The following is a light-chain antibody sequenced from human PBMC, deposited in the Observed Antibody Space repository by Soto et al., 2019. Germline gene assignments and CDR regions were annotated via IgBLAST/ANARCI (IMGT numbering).Light chain of an antibody. CDR3: QSYDSSLSGV. J-gene: IGLJ2*01. CDR2: GNS. CDR1: SSNIGAGYD. Sequence: QSALTQPPSVSGAPGQRVTIPCTGSSSNIGAGYDVHWYQQLPGTAPKLLIYGNSNRPSGVPDRFSGSKSGTSASLAITGLQAEDEADYYCQSYDSSLSGVFGGGTKVTVL. V-gene: IGLV1-40*01.